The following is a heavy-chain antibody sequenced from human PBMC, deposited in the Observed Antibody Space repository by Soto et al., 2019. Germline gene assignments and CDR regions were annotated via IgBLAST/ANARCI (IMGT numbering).Heavy chain of an antibody. CDR2: IYWDDDK. J-gene: IGHJ4*02. CDR1: GFSLSTGGVG. CDR3: AHRRYSSGWNQGNYFDY. V-gene: IGHV2-5*02. Sequence: QITLKESGPTLVKPTQTLTLTCTFSGFSLSTGGVGVGWIRQPPGKALEWLALIYWDDDKRYSPSLKSRLTITKDTSKNQVVLTMTNMDPVDTATYYCAHRRYSSGWNQGNYFDYWGQGTLVTVSS. D-gene: IGHD6-19*01.